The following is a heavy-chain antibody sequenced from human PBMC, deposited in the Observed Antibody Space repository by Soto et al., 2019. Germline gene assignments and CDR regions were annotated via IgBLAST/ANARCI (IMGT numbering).Heavy chain of an antibody. D-gene: IGHD3-10*01. J-gene: IGHJ4*02. Sequence: QITLKESGPTLVKPTQTLTLTCTFSGFSLSTSGVAVGWIRQPPGKALDWLALIYWDDDKRYSPSLKSRLTITKDPSKNQVILTVTNMDPVDTATYYCAHWRRDRGMSTPSYWGQGTLVTVSS. V-gene: IGHV2-5*02. CDR1: GFSLSTSGVA. CDR2: IYWDDDK. CDR3: AHWRRDRGMSTPSY.